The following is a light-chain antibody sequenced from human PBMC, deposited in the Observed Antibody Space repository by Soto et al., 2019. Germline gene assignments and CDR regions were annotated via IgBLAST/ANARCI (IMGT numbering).Light chain of an antibody. J-gene: IGLJ1*01. CDR2: GNS. Sequence: QSVLTQPPSVSGAPGQRVTISCTGSSSNIGAGYDVHWYQQVPGTAPKLLIYGNSSRPSGVPDRFSGSKSGTSASLAITGLQAEDEADYCCQSYDSSLSGYVFGTGTKLTVL. CDR1: SSNIGAGYD. CDR3: QSYDSSLSGYV. V-gene: IGLV1-40*01.